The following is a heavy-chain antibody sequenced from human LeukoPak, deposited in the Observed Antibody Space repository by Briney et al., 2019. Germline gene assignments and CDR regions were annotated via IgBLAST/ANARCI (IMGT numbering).Heavy chain of an antibody. Sequence: SETLSLTCAVSGGSISSSNWWSWVRQPPGKGLEWIGYIHYSGNTNYNPSLKSRVTISVDTSKNHFSLKLSSVTAADTAVYYCARDVYYYDSSHSRAFDIWGQGTMVTVSS. V-gene: IGHV4-4*02. D-gene: IGHD3-22*01. CDR1: GGSISSSNW. CDR2: IHYSGNT. J-gene: IGHJ3*02. CDR3: ARDVYYYDSSHSRAFDI.